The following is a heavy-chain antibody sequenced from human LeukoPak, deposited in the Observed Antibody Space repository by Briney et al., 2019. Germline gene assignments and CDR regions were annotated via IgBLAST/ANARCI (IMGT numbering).Heavy chain of an antibody. V-gene: IGHV4-38-2*02. CDR3: ARFGSASGY. J-gene: IGHJ4*02. D-gene: IGHD2-15*01. CDR2: IHHSGST. CDR1: GYSISSGYY. Sequence: SETLSLTCTVSGYSISSGYYWGWIRQPPGKGLEWIGSIHHSGSTYYNPSLKNRVTISVDTSKNQFSLKLSSVTAADTAVYYCARFGSASGYWGQGTLVTVSS.